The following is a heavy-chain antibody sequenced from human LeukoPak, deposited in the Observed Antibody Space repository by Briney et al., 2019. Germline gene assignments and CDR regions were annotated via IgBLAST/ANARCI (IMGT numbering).Heavy chain of an antibody. CDR1: GYTFTGYY. CDR2: INPNSGGT. J-gene: IGHJ4*02. D-gene: IGHD3-3*01. Sequence: ASVKVSCKASGYTFTGYYMHWVRQAPGQGLEWMGWINPNSGGTNYAQKFQGRVTMTRDTSISTAYMELSRLRSDDTAVYYCARGDTIFGVVSLTNDYWGQGTLVTVSS. V-gene: IGHV1-2*02. CDR3: ARGDTIFGVVSLTNDY.